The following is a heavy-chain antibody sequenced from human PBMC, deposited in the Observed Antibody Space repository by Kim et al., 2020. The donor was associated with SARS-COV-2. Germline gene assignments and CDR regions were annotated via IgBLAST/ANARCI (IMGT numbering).Heavy chain of an antibody. J-gene: IGHJ4*02. CDR1: GFSFRTYW. V-gene: IGHV5-51*01. D-gene: IGHD3-16*02. Sequence: GESLKISCKGSGFSFRTYWIGWVRQVPGKGLEWMAIIYPDDSNTKYSPSFQGQVTISADKSISTAYLQWRTLTASDTAMYFCAIGFTYRYLTDWGQGTPVTVSS. CDR2: IYPDDSNT. CDR3: AIGFTYRYLTD.